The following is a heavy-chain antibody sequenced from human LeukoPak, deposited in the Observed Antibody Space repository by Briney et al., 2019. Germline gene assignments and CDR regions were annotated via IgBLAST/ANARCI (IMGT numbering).Heavy chain of an antibody. CDR2: VWHDGNNK. D-gene: IGHD5-18*01. V-gene: IGHV3-33*01. CDR1: GFTFSSYA. CDR3: GREEKDTTSEYFHH. Sequence: GRSLRLSCAASGFTFSSYAMHWVRQAPGKGLEWVAVVWHDGNNKYYADSVKGRFTVSRDNSKNTLDLQMSSLRAEDTAVYYCGREEKDTTSEYFHHWGQGTLVTVSS. J-gene: IGHJ1*01.